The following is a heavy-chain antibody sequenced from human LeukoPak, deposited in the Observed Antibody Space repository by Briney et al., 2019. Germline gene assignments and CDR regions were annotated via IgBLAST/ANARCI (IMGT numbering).Heavy chain of an antibody. D-gene: IGHD6-13*01. V-gene: IGHV4-34*01. CDR2: INHSGST. Sequence: SETLSLTCAVYGGSFSGYYWSWIRQPPGKGLEWIGEINHSGSTNYNPSLKSRVTISVDTSKNQFSLKLSSVTAADTAVYYCARGWAASVDYWGQGTLATVSS. J-gene: IGHJ4*02. CDR1: GGSFSGYY. CDR3: ARGWAASVDY.